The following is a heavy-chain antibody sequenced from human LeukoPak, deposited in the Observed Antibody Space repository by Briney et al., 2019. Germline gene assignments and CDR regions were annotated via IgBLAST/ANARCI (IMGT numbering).Heavy chain of an antibody. D-gene: IGHD6-13*01. V-gene: IGHV4-39*07. J-gene: IGHJ4*02. Sequence: PSETLSLTCTVSGGSISSSSYYWGWIRQPPGKGLEWIGSIYHSGSTYYNPSLKSRVTISVDTSKNQFSLKLSSVTAADTAVYYCARVETGSSWYYYFDYWGQGTLVTVSS. CDR3: ARVETGSSWYYYFDY. CDR2: IYHSGST. CDR1: GGSISSSSYY.